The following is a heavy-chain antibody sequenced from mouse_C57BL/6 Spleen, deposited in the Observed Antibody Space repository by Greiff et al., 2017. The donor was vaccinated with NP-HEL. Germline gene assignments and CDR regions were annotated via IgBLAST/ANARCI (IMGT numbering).Heavy chain of an antibody. CDR2: IYPGDGDT. D-gene: IGHD2-12*01. J-gene: IGHJ3*01. CDR1: GYAFSSSW. Sequence: QVQLQQSGPELVKPGASVKISCKASGYAFSSSWMNWVKQRPGKGLEWIGRIYPGDGDTNYNGKFKGKATLTGDKSSSTAYMQLSGLTSEDSAVYVCATVYVYDGVRFAYWGQGTPVTVSA. CDR3: ATVYVYDGVRFAY. V-gene: IGHV1-82*01.